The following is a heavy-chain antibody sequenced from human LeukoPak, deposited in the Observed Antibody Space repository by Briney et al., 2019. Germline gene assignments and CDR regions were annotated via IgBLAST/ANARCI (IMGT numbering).Heavy chain of an antibody. CDR3: ARAHCSSTSCYGYWFDP. CDR2: IYHSGRT. J-gene: IGHJ5*02. D-gene: IGHD2-2*01. Sequence: SQTLSLTCAVSGGSFSSGGYSWSWIRQPPGRGVEWIGYIYHSGRTSYNPSLKSRVTISVDRSKNQFSLKLSSVTAADTAVYYCARAHCSSTSCYGYWFDPWSQGTLITASS. CDR1: GGSFSSGGYS. V-gene: IGHV4-30-2*01.